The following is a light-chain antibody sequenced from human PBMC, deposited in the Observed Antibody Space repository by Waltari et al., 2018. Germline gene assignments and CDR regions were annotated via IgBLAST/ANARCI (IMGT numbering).Light chain of an antibody. CDR2: VYSNGAH. Sequence: QLVVTQSPSASASLGASVNLTCTLSSGHADYVLAWHQQQPEKGPRYLMKVYSNGAHRKGDGIPERFSGSSSGAERYLTISSLQSEDEADYHCQTWGTGIHVFGGGTKLTVL. V-gene: IGLV4-69*01. CDR1: SGHADYV. CDR3: QTWGTGIHV. J-gene: IGLJ3*02.